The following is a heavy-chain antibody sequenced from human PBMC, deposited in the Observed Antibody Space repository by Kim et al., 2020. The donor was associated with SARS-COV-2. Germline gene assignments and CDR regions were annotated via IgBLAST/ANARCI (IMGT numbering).Heavy chain of an antibody. J-gene: IGHJ2*01. Sequence: GGSLRLSCAASGFTFSSSVMDWVRQAPGKGLEWISVISTSGGTTYYADSVKGRFTISRDNSKNTLYLQMDSLRVEDTALYYCARELSGHRNFDLWGRGTLVTVSS. CDR1: GFTFSSSV. CDR3: ARELSGHRNFDL. D-gene: IGHD1-26*01. CDR2: ISTSGGTT. V-gene: IGHV3-23*01.